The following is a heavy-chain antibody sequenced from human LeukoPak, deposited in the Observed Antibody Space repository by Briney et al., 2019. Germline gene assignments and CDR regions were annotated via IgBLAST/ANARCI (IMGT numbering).Heavy chain of an antibody. Sequence: ASVKVSCKASDYTFTSYGISWVRQAPEHGLEWVGRINPSDGTTTYAQKFHGRVTMTRDVSTNTVSMELTSLRSGDTARYYCARDSAWLVPSAEYFKHWGQGTLVTVSS. D-gene: IGHD6-19*01. CDR3: ARDSAWLVPSAEYFKH. CDR2: INPSDGTT. J-gene: IGHJ1*01. CDR1: DYTFTSYG. V-gene: IGHV1-46*01.